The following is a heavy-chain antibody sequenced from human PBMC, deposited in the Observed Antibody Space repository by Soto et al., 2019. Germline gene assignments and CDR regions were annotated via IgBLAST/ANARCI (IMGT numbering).Heavy chain of an antibody. Sequence: EVQLVESGGGLVQPGGSLRLSCAASGFTFSSYSMNWVRQAPGKGLEWVSYISSSSSTIYYADSVKGHFTISRDNAKNSLYLQMTSLRAEDTAVYYCASQSSEWLLFASWGQGTLVTVSS. CDR3: ASQSSEWLLFAS. CDR1: GFTFSSYS. D-gene: IGHD5-12*01. CDR2: ISSSSSTI. J-gene: IGHJ4*02. V-gene: IGHV3-48*01.